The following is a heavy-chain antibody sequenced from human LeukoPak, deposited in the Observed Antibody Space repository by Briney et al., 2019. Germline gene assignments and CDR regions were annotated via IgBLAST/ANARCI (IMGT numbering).Heavy chain of an antibody. CDR3: AREARIGDGYNWVDY. V-gene: IGHV1-46*01. Sequence: ASVKVSCKASGYTFTSYYMHWVRQAPGQGLEWMGIINPSGGSTSYAQKFQGRVTMTRDTSTSTVYMELSSLRSEDTAVYYCAREARIGDGYNWVDYWGQGTLVTVSS. D-gene: IGHD5-24*01. J-gene: IGHJ4*02. CDR2: INPSGGST. CDR1: GYTFTSYY.